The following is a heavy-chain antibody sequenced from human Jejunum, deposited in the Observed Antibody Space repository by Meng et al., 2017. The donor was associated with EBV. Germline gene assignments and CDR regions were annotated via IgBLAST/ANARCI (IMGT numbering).Heavy chain of an antibody. J-gene: IGHJ4*02. V-gene: IGHV1-18*01. D-gene: IGHD4-17*01. CDR1: GYTFTSYG. Sequence: QIHLVQSGGEVKKPXASLKVSCXASGYTFTSYGITWVRQAPGQGLEWMGWISAYNGNTNYAQKFQGRVTMTTDSSTSTAYMEVRSLRSDDTAVYYCARTGYGDYSTTIYYFDYWGQGTLVTVSS. CDR2: ISAYNGNT. CDR3: ARTGYGDYSTTIYYFDY.